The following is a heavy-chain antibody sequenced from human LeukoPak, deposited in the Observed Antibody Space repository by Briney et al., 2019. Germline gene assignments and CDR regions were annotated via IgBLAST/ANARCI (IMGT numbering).Heavy chain of an antibody. D-gene: IGHD5-18*01. CDR3: ARDAVDTANAV. CDR1: GFTFTTYW. CDR2: INSDGSIT. J-gene: IGHJ6*02. V-gene: IGHV3-74*01. Sequence: GGSLRLSCAASGFTFTTYWMHWVRQAPGKGLVWVLHINSDGSITSYADSVKGRFTISRDNAKNTLYLQMNSLRAEDTAVYYCARDAVDTANAVWGQGTTVTVSS.